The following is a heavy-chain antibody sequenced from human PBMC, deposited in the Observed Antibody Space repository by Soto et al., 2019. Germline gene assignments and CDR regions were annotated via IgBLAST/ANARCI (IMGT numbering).Heavy chain of an antibody. CDR1: GYSFTSYG. V-gene: IGHV1-18*01. J-gene: IGHJ6*02. CDR3: GRCRTDSYAMDV. D-gene: IGHD5-18*01. CDR2: ISPYSGRT. Sequence: ASVKVSFKASGYSFTSYGIGWVRQVPGQGPEWMGWISPYSGRTNYAQSVKGRVVMTTDISTNTVYLELRSLRSDDSAIYYCGRCRTDSYAMDVWGQGTTVTVSS.